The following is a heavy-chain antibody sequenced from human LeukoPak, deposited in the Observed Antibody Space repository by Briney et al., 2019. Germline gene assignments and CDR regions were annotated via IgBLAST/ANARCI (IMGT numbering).Heavy chain of an antibody. CDR1: GYTFTSYG. V-gene: IGHV1-18*01. CDR2: ISAYNGNT. J-gene: IGHJ6*03. CDR3: ARGDDSYYYYYMDV. Sequence: ASVKVSCKASGYTFTSYGIRWVRQAPGQGLEWMGWISAYNGNTNYAQKLQGRVTMTTDTSTSTAYMELRSLRSDDTAVYYCARGDDSYYYYYMDVWGKGTTVTVSS.